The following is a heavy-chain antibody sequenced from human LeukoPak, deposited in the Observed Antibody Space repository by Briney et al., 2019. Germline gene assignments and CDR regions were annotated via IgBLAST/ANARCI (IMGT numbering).Heavy chain of an antibody. J-gene: IGHJ4*02. CDR1: GFTFSTYG. V-gene: IGHV3-33*01. CDR2: IWSDGNTK. CDR3: VRDPLRY. Sequence: GGSLRLSCAASGFTFSTYGMHWVRQAPGKGLEWVAVIWSDGNTKYYVDSVKGRFTISRDNSKNTLYLQMNSLRGEDTAVYYCVRDPLRYWGQGTLVTVSS.